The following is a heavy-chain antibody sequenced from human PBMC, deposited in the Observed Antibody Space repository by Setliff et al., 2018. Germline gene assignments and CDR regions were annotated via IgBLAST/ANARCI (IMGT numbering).Heavy chain of an antibody. J-gene: IGHJ6*02. CDR1: GFTVSNNE. V-gene: IGHV3-15*01. D-gene: IGHD2-2*01. CDR2: IKSKTDGGTT. CDR3: ITLSTIPLGV. Sequence: PGGSLRLSCAVSGFTVSNNEMSWVRQAPGKGLEWVGRIKSKTDGGTTDYAAPVKGRFTISRDDSKNTLYLQMNSLKTEDTAVYYCITLSTIPLGVWGQGTTVTVSS.